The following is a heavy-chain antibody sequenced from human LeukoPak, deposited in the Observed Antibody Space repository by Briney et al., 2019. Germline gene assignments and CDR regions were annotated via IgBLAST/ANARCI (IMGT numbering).Heavy chain of an antibody. D-gene: IGHD6-13*01. CDR1: GGSISSYY. CDR2: IYYSGST. CDR3: ARHRNAGTGDY. J-gene: IGHJ4*02. V-gene: IGHV4-59*08. Sequence: SETLSLTCTVSGGSISSYYWSWIRQPPGKGLEWIGYIYYSGSTNYNPSLKSRVTISVDTSKNQFSLKLSSVTAADTAVYYCARHRNAGTGDYWGQGTLVTVSS.